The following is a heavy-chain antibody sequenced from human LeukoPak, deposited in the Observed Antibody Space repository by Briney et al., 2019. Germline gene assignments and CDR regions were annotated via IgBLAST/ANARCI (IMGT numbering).Heavy chain of an antibody. CDR2: ISYDGSNK. CDR1: GFTFSNYW. D-gene: IGHD5-24*01. Sequence: GGSLRLSCAASGFTFSNYWMNWVRQAPGKGLEWVAVISYDGSNKYYADSVKGRFTISRDNSKNTLYLQMNSLRAEDTAVYYCAKDGRRWLQLLDYWGQGTLVTVSS. V-gene: IGHV3-30*18. J-gene: IGHJ4*02. CDR3: AKDGRRWLQLLDY.